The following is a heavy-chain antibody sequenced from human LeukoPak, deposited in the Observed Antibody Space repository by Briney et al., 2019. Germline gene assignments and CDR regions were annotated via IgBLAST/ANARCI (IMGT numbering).Heavy chain of an antibody. CDR1: GFTFSSYW. CDR2: IKQDGSEK. D-gene: IGHD3-22*01. CDR3: ARVGYYYHY. J-gene: IGHJ4*02. V-gene: IGHV3-7*01. Sequence: PGGSLRLSCAASGFTFSSYWMSWVRQAPGKGLEWVATIKQDGSEKDFVDSVKGRFTISRDNAKNSLYLQMNSLRDEDTALYYCARVGYYYHYWGQGTLVTVSS.